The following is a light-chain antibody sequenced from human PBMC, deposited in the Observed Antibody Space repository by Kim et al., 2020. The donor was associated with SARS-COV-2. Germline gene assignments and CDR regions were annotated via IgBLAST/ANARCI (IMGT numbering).Light chain of an antibody. CDR2: AVS. V-gene: IGLV2-14*03. CDR1: SSDVGSYNY. Sequence: QSITISCTGTSSDVGSYNYVSWYQQHPGNAPKLVIYAVSNRPSEVSNRFSGSKSDNTASLTISGLQAEDEADYYCSSYTRSSTNYVFGTGTKVTVL. CDR3: SSYTRSSTNYV. J-gene: IGLJ1*01.